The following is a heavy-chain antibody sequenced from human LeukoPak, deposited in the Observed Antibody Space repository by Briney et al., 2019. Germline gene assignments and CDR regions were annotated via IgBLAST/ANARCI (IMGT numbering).Heavy chain of an antibody. J-gene: IGHJ4*02. D-gene: IGHD6-13*01. CDR2: IYDSGST. Sequence: SETLSLTCTVSGGSINSYYWSWLRPPPGKGLEWIGYIYDSGSTNYNPSLKSRVTISVDTSKNQSSLKLTSVTAADTAVYYCASSYSSSWFRFDYWGQGTLVTVSS. CDR3: ASSYSSSWFRFDY. CDR1: GGSINSYY. V-gene: IGHV4-59*01.